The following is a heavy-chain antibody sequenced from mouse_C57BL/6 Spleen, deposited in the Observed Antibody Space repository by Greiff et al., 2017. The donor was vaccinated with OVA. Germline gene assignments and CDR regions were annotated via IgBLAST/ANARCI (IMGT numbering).Heavy chain of an antibody. D-gene: IGHD2-10*01. CDR2: IDPSDSYT. J-gene: IGHJ2*01. Sequence: QVQLQQPGAELVMPGASVKLSCKASGYTFTSYWMHWVKQRPGQGLEWIGEIDPSDSYTNYNQKFKGKSTLTVDKSSSTAYMQLSSLTSEDSAVYYCARSYYGNYNYWGQGTTLTVSS. CDR1: GYTFTSYW. CDR3: ARSYYGNYNY. V-gene: IGHV1-69*01.